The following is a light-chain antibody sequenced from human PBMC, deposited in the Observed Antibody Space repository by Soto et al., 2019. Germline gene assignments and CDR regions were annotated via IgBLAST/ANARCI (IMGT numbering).Light chain of an antibody. Sequence: QSALTQPASVSGSPGQSITISCTGTSSDVGGYNYVSWYQQHTGKAPKLMIYDVSNRPSGVSNRFSGPKSGNTASLTISGLQAEDEADYYCSSYTSISLYVFGTATKVTVL. J-gene: IGLJ1*01. CDR2: DVS. CDR1: SSDVGGYNY. V-gene: IGLV2-14*01. CDR3: SSYTSISLYV.